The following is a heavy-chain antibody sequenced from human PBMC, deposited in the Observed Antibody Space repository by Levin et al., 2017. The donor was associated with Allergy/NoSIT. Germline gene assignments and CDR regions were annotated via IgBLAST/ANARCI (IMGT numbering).Heavy chain of an antibody. J-gene: IGHJ4*02. CDR2: VSGSGSST. D-gene: IGHD6-19*01. CDR1: GFTFNNYD. Sequence: GGSLRLPCGTSGFTFNNYDMNWVRQAPGKGLEWVSTVSGSGSSTSYADSVKGRFSISRDNSKYTLYLQMNSLRAEDTAVYYCALDGYSSGWYQGYWGQGTLVTVSS. V-gene: IGHV3-23*01. CDR3: ALDGYSSGWYQGY.